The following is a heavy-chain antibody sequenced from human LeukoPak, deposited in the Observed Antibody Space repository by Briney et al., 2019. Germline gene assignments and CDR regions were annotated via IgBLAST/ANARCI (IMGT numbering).Heavy chain of an antibody. D-gene: IGHD6-13*01. J-gene: IGHJ4*02. V-gene: IGHV3-21*01. CDR2: ISGSSSYI. CDR3: AMSGYSSSLPEY. Sequence: GGSLRLSCAASGFTFSSYSMNWVRQAPGKGLEWVSSISGSSSYIYHADSVKGRFTISRDNAKNSLYLQMTSLRAEDTAVFYCAMSGYSSSLPEYWGQGTLVTVSS. CDR1: GFTFSSYS.